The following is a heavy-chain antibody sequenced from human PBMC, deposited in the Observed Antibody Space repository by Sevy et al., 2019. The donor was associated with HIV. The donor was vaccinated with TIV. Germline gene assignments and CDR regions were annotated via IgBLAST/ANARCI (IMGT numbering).Heavy chain of an antibody. Sequence: ASVKVSCKASGYTFTSYDINWVRQATGQGLEWMGWMNPNSGNTGYAQKFQGRVTITRNTSISTAYMELSSLRSEDTAVYYCARRGIAAAHYFYYYYMDVWGKGTTVTVSS. CDR1: GYTFTSYD. J-gene: IGHJ6*03. D-gene: IGHD6-13*01. CDR3: ARRGIAAAHYFYYYYMDV. CDR2: MNPNSGNT. V-gene: IGHV1-8*03.